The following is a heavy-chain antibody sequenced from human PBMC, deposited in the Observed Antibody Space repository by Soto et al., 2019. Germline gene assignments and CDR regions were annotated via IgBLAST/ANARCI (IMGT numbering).Heavy chain of an antibody. Sequence: SETLSLTCTVSGASISGFYWSWIRKSAGKGLEWIGRIYATGTTDYNPSLKSRVMMSVDTSKKQFSLKLRSVTTADTAVYYCVRDGTKTLRDWFDPWGQGISVTVSS. CDR1: GASISGFY. D-gene: IGHD1-1*01. CDR2: IYATGTT. V-gene: IGHV4-4*07. J-gene: IGHJ5*02. CDR3: VRDGTKTLRDWFDP.